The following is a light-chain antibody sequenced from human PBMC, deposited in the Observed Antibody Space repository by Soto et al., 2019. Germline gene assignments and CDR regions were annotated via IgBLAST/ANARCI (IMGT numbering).Light chain of an antibody. CDR3: SSYTSSSTV. CDR2: EVS. CDR1: SSDVGGYNY. J-gene: IGLJ1*01. V-gene: IGLV2-14*01. Sequence: SVLTPPSSVSGSPGQSITISCTVTSSDVGGYNYVSWYQQHPGKAPKLMIYEVSNRPSGVSNRFSGSKSGNTASLTISGLQAEEKADYYCSSYTSSSTVFGPGTKVTVL.